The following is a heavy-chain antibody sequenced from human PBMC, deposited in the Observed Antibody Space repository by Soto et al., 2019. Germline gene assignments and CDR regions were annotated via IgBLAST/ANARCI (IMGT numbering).Heavy chain of an antibody. CDR1: GYMVTINA. CDR2: INAGNGNT. CDR3: ARGFPLWFDP. Sequence: GKASGYMVTINAINCMRKAPGQRLEWMGWINAGNGNTKYSQKFQGRVTITRDTSASTAYMELSSLRSEDTAVYYCARGFPLWFDPWGQGTLVTVSS. V-gene: IGHV1-3*01. J-gene: IGHJ5*02. D-gene: IGHD3-16*02.